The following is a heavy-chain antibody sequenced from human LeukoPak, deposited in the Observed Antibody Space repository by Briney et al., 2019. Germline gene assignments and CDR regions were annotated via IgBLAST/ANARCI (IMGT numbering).Heavy chain of an antibody. CDR3: AREDYYFDS. CDR2: INHSRGT. CDR1: GGSITAYY. Sequence: SETLSLTCSVYGGSITAYYWSWIRQPPGKGLEWIGEINHSRGTKYNPSLESRVTILLDASKNELSLNLNSVTAADTAVYYCAREDYYFDSWGQGTLVTVSS. J-gene: IGHJ4*02. V-gene: IGHV4-34*01.